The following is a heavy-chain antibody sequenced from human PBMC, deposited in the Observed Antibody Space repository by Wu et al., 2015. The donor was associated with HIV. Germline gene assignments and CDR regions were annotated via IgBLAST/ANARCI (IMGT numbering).Heavy chain of an antibody. Sequence: QVQLVQSGAEVKKPGASVKVSCKASGYTFSSYYMHWVRQAPGQGLEWMGMINPSGGSTSYAQKFQGRVTMTRDTSTTTVYMELSSLRSEDTAVYYCARLTQYYYYGMDVWGQGTTGHRLL. CDR2: INPSGGST. J-gene: IGHJ6*02. V-gene: IGHV1-46*01. D-gene: IGHD3-9*01. CDR3: ARLTQYYYYGMDV. CDR1: GYTFSSYY.